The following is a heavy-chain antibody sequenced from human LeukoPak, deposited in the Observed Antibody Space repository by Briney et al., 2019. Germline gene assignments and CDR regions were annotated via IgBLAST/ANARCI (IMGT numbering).Heavy chain of an antibody. D-gene: IGHD6-19*01. CDR3: AKDLYLQWLVPFSTGIYFDY. Sequence: GGSLRLSCAASGFTFSSYAMSWVRQAPGKGLEWVSAISGSGGSTYYADSVKGRFTISRDNSKNTLYLQMNSLRAEDTAVYYCAKDLYLQWLVPFSTGIYFDYWGQGTLLTVSS. J-gene: IGHJ4*02. CDR1: GFTFSSYA. V-gene: IGHV3-23*01. CDR2: ISGSGGST.